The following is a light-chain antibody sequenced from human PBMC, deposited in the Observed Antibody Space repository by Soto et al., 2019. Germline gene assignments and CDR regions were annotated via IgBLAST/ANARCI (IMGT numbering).Light chain of an antibody. V-gene: IGKV3-15*01. J-gene: IGKJ1*01. CDR2: RAS. CDR1: HYIYSN. Sequence: EIVMTQSPATLSVSPGEGASLSCTASHYIYSNVAWFQQRPGQAPRLLIYRASTRATGTPARFTGSGSGTEFTLTITSLQSEDFALYYCQQYHNLWTFCQGTEVEIK. CDR3: QQYHNLWT.